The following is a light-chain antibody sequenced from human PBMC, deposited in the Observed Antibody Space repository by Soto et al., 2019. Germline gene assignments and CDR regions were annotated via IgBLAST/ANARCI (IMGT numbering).Light chain of an antibody. CDR3: MQALQTPPT. CDR2: LGS. V-gene: IGKV2-28*01. J-gene: IGKJ1*01. Sequence: IVMTQSPLSLPVTPGEPASISCRSSQSLLHSNGYNYLDWYLQKPGQSPQLLIYLGSNRASGVPDRFSGSGSGTDFTLRISGVEAEDVGVYYCMQALQTPPTFGQGTKVEIK. CDR1: QSLLHSNGYNY.